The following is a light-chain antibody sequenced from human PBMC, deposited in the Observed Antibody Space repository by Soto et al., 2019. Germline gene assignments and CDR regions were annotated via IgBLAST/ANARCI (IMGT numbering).Light chain of an antibody. CDR3: CSYAGSSTYV. Sequence: QSALTQPASVSGSPGQSITISCTGTSSDVGSYNLVSWYQQHPGKAPKVMIYEVSKRPSGVPNRFSGSKSGNTASLTISGLQAEDEVDYYCCSYAGSSTYVFGTGTQLTVL. CDR1: SSDVGSYNL. CDR2: EVS. J-gene: IGLJ1*01. V-gene: IGLV2-23*02.